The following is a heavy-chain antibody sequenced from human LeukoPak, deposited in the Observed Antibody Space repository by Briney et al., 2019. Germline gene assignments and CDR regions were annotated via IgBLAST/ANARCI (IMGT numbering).Heavy chain of an antibody. CDR1: GFTFSSYA. D-gene: IGHD3-16*01. CDR3: ASTPYDSQRRRHAFDI. V-gene: IGHV1-69*04. J-gene: IGHJ3*02. CDR2: IIPILGIA. Sequence: GGSLRLSCAASGFTFSSYAISWVRQAPGQGLEWMGRIIPILGIANYAQKFQGRVTITADKSTSTAYMELSSLRSEDTAVYYCASTPYDSQRRRHAFDIWGQGTMVTVSS.